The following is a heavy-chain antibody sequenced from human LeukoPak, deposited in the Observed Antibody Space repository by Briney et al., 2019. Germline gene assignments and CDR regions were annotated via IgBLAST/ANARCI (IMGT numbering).Heavy chain of an antibody. CDR1: GGSISSSSYY. V-gene: IGHV4-39*07. D-gene: IGHD1-26*01. CDR2: IYYSGST. Sequence: SETLSLTCTVSGGSISSSSYYWGWIRQPPGKGLEWIGSIYYSGSTYYNPSLKSRVTISEDTSKNQFSLKLSSVTAADTAVYYCARDLVGATPYWGQGTLVTVSS. CDR3: ARDLVGATPY. J-gene: IGHJ4*02.